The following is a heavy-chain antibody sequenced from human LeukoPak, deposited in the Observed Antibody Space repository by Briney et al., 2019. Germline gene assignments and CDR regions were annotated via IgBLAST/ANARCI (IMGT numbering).Heavy chain of an antibody. CDR1: GFTVSSTY. CDR2: TYSGGSI. Sequence: PGGSLRLSCAASGFTVSSTYMGWVRQAPGEGLEWVSVTYSGGSIYSADSVKGRFTISRDNSKNTLYLQMNSLRADDTAVYYCVRVRIPYYFDYWGQGALVTVSS. CDR3: VRVRIPYYFDY. J-gene: IGHJ4*02. D-gene: IGHD5-18*01. V-gene: IGHV3-53*01.